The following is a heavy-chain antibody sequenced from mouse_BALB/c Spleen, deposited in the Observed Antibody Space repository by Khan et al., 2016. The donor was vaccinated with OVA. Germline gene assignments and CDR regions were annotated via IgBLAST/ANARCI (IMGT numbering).Heavy chain of an antibody. J-gene: IGHJ4*01. CDR3: ASELGRYYAMDY. CDR1: GYSITRDYA. V-gene: IGHV3-2*02. CDR2: ISNRGSA. D-gene: IGHD4-1*01. Sequence: QLEESGPGLVKPSQSLSLTCTVTGYSITRDYAWNWIRQFPGNELEWMGYISNRGSASSNPSLKSRISITRDTSKNQFFLQLDSVTPEDTATYYCASELGRYYAMDYWGQGTSVTVSS.